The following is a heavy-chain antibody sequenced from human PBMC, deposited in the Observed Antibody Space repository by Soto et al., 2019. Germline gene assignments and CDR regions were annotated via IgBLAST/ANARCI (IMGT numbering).Heavy chain of an antibody. CDR3: AVGGAVTTDY. D-gene: IGHD4-17*01. J-gene: IGHJ4*02. CDR1: GGTFSSYA. Sequence: QVQLVQSGAEVTKPGSSVKVSCKASGGTFSSYAISWVRQAPGQGLEWMGGIIPIFAAANYGKKLQGRVTITAAEATSPAYVELISLRSEDTAVYYCAVGGAVTTDYWGQGTLVTVSS. CDR2: IIPIFAAA. V-gene: IGHV1-69*12.